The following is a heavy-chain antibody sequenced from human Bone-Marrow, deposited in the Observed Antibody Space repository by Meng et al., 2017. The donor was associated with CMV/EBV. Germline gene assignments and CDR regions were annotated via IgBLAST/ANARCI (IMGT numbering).Heavy chain of an antibody. Sequence: GSLRLSCAVYGGSFSGYYWSWIRQPPGKGLEWIGYIYYSGSTNYNPSLKSRVTISVDTSKNQFSLKLSSVTAADTAVYYCARGRSSGSTPFDYWGQGNLVNVAS. J-gene: IGHJ4*02. D-gene: IGHD5-12*01. V-gene: IGHV4-59*01. CDR1: GGSFSGYY. CDR3: ARGRSSGSTPFDY. CDR2: IYYSGST.